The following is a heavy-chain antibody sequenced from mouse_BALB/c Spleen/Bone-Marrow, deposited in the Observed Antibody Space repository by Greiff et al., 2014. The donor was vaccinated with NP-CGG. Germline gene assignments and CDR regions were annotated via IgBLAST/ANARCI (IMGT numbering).Heavy chain of an antibody. CDR3: ARWEYYAMDY. Sequence: VQLQQSGAELVKPGASVKLSCTASGFNIKDTYMHWVKQRPEQGLEWIGMIDPANGNPKYDPKFQGKATITADTSSNTAYLQLSSVTSEDTAGYYCARWEYYAMDYWGQGTSVTVSS. V-gene: IGHV14-3*02. D-gene: IGHD4-1*01. J-gene: IGHJ4*01. CDR2: IDPANGNP. CDR1: GFNIKDTY.